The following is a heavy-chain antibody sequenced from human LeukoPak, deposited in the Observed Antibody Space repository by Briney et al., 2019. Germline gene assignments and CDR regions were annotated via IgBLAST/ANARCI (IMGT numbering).Heavy chain of an antibody. CDR3: AREDSSGWYRCAFDI. CDR2: IYSGGST. D-gene: IGHD6-19*01. V-gene: IGHV3-53*01. J-gene: IGHJ3*02. CDR1: GFTVSSNY. Sequence: GGSLRLSCAASGFTVSSNYMSWVRQAPGKGLEWVSVIYSGGSTYYADSVKGRFTISRDNSKNTLYLQMNSLRAEDTAVYYCAREDSSGWYRCAFDIWGQGTMVTVSS.